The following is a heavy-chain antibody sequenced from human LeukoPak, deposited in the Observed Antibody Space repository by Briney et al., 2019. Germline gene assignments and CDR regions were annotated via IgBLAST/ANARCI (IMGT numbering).Heavy chain of an antibody. CDR2: IIPIFGTA. V-gene: IGHV1-69*06. CDR1: GGTFSSYA. J-gene: IGHJ4*02. Sequence: ASVKVSCKASGGTFSSYAISWGRQAPGQGLDWMGGIIPIFGTANYAQKFQGRVTITADKSTSTGYMELSSLRSEDTAVYYCAREATMVRGVIPYYFDYWGQGTLVTVSS. CDR3: AREATMVRGVIPYYFDY. D-gene: IGHD3-10*01.